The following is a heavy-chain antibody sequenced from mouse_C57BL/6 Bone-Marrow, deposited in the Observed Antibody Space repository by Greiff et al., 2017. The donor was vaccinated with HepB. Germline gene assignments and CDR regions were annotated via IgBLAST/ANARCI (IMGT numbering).Heavy chain of an antibody. D-gene: IGHD1-1*01. CDR1: GYTFTDYY. CDR3: AIYYYGSSYGYFDV. J-gene: IGHJ1*03. CDR2: IYPGSGNT. Sequence: VKLQESGAELVRPGASVKLSCKASGYTFTDYYINWVKQRPGQGLEWIARIYPGSGNTYYNEKFKGKATLTAEKSSSTAYMQLSSLTSEDSAVYFCAIYYYGSSYGYFDVWGTGTTVTVSS. V-gene: IGHV1-76*01.